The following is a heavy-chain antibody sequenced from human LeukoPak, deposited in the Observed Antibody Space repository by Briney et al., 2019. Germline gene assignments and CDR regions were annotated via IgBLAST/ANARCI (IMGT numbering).Heavy chain of an antibody. V-gene: IGHV3-23*01. Sequence: PGGSLRLSCAASGFTLSSYAMTWVRQAPGRGLEWVSSVDGGGGGTYYADSVKGRFTISRDNSKDTLYLQMNGLRAEDTAVYFCAKQSAGSAAWYSLHNDFWGQGTLVTVSS. CDR1: GFTLSSYA. CDR3: AKQSAGSAAWYSLHNDF. CDR2: VDGGGGGT. J-gene: IGHJ4*02. D-gene: IGHD6-13*01.